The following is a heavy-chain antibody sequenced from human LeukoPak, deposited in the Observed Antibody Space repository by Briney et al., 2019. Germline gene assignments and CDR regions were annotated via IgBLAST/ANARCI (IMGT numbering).Heavy chain of an antibody. Sequence: GESLKISCKGSGYRFTSYWIGWVRQMPGKGLEWMGIIYPGDSDTRYSPSFQGQVTISADKSISTAYLQWSSLKASDTAMYYCARRTYYYDSSGYEGYYFDYWGQGTLVTVSS. V-gene: IGHV5-51*01. CDR1: GYRFTSYW. J-gene: IGHJ4*02. CDR2: IYPGDSDT. CDR3: ARRTYYYDSSGYEGYYFDY. D-gene: IGHD3-22*01.